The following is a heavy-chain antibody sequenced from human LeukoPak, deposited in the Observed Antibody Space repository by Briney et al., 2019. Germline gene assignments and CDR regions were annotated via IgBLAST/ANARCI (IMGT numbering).Heavy chain of an antibody. Sequence: GGSLRLSCAPSGFTFSSYAMHWVRQAPGKGLEWVAVISYDGSNKYYADSVKGRFTISRDNSKNTLYLQMNSLRAEDTAVYYCARSYGVYQYYFDYWGQGTLVTVSS. J-gene: IGHJ4*02. CDR2: ISYDGSNK. D-gene: IGHD4-17*01. CDR1: GFTFSSYA. V-gene: IGHV3-30*04. CDR3: ARSYGVYQYYFDY.